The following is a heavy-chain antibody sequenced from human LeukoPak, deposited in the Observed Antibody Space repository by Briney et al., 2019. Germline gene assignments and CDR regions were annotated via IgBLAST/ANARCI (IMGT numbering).Heavy chain of an antibody. V-gene: IGHV4-34*01. J-gene: IGHJ4*02. CDR3: ARHCSSSYFDY. Sequence: PSETLSPTCAVYGGSFSGYYWSWIRQPPGKGLEWIGEINHSGGTNYNPSLKSRVTISVDTSKNQFSLQLSSVTAADTAVHYCARHCSSSYFDYWGQGTLVTVSS. D-gene: IGHD2-2*01. CDR2: INHSGGT. CDR1: GGSFSGYY.